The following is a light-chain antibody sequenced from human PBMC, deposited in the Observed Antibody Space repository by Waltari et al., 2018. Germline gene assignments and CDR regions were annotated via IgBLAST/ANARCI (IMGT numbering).Light chain of an antibody. CDR3: AAWDDSLNVV. CDR1: SSNIGSNT. CDR2: SNN. J-gene: IGLJ3*02. Sequence: QSVLTQPPSASGTPGQRVTISCSGSSSNIGSNTVNWYQQLPGTAPKLLIYSNNQRPSGVXDRFSGSKSGTSASLAISGLQSEDEADYYCAAWDDSLNVVFGGGTKLTVL. V-gene: IGLV1-44*01.